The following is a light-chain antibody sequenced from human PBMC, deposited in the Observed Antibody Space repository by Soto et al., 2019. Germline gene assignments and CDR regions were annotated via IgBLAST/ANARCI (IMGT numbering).Light chain of an antibody. J-gene: IGKJ5*01. Sequence: EIVLTQSPATLSLSPGERATLSCRASQSVGTFFAWYQQKPGQAPRLLIYGASNRATGIPERFSGSGSGTDFTLTISSLEPEDFAVYYCQQYGTSPITFGQGTRLEIK. CDR3: QQYGTSPIT. V-gene: IGKV3-20*01. CDR2: GAS. CDR1: QSVGTF.